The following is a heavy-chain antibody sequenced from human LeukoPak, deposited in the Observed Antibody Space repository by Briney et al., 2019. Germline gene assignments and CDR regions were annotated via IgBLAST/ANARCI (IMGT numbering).Heavy chain of an antibody. CDR2: IYYSGST. D-gene: IGHD3-22*01. CDR1: GGSISSYY. CDR3: ARLRDSSGYSPFYFDY. J-gene: IGHJ4*02. Sequence: PSETLSLTCTVSGGSISSYYWSWIRQPPGKGLEWIGYIYYSGSTNYNPSLKSRVSISVDTSKNQFSLKLSSVTAADTAVYYCARLRDSSGYSPFYFDYWGQGTLVTVSS. V-gene: IGHV4-59*01.